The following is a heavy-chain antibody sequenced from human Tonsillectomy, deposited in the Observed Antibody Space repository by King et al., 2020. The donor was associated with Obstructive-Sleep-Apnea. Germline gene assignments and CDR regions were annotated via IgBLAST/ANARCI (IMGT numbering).Heavy chain of an antibody. D-gene: IGHD1-26*01. CDR1: GGSISSGDYY. V-gene: IGHV4-30-4*01. CDR2: IYYMGST. J-gene: IGHJ4*02. Sequence: VQLQESGPGLVKPSQTLSLSCTVSGGSISSGDYYWSWIRQPPGKGLAWIGNIYYMGSTYYNPSLKSRVTITVDTSKNRFSLKLSSVTAADTAVYYCARETYSGSYLDYWGQGTLVTVSS. CDR3: ARETYSGSYLDY.